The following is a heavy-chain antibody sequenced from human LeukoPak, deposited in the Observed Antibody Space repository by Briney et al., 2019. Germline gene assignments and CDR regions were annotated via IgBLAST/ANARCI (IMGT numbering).Heavy chain of an antibody. J-gene: IGHJ2*01. D-gene: IGHD6-13*01. CDR1: GFTFSTYA. V-gene: IGHV3-23*01. CDR3: AKDRLDGAAAEY. Sequence: GGSLRLSCAASGFTFSTYAMSWVRQTPGKGLEWVSVISGSGGGTYYAESVKGRFTISRDNSKNTLYLQMNSLRAEDTAVYHCAKDRLDGAAAEYWGRGTQVTVSS. CDR2: ISGSGGGT.